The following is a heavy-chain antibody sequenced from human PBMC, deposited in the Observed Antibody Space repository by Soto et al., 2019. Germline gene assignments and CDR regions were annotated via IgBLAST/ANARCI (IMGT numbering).Heavy chain of an antibody. CDR1: EFTFSSYE. Sequence: GGSLRLSCAASEFTFSSYEMNWVRQAPGQGLEWVSYISSSGSTIYYADSVKGRFTIYRDNAKNSLYLQMNSLRAEDTAVYYCARDGSGDVFDYWGQGTMVTVSS. V-gene: IGHV3-48*03. D-gene: IGHD1-26*01. CDR2: ISSSGSTI. CDR3: ARDGSGDVFDY. J-gene: IGHJ4*02.